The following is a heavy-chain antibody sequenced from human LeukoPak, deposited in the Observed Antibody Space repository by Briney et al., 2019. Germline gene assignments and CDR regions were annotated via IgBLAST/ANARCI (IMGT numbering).Heavy chain of an antibody. CDR3: ARVGDCNGGTCYYHYYMDV. CDR2: IHHSGHT. V-gene: IGHV4-59*01. J-gene: IGHJ6*03. D-gene: IGHD2-15*01. CDR1: GDSISDYY. Sequence: PSETLSLTCTVSGDSISDYYWTWIRQTPEKGLEWIGYIHHSGHTYYNPSLKSRVTISVDMSKNQFSLSLISVTAADTAVYYCARVGDCNGGTCYYHYYMDVWGKGTTVTVSS.